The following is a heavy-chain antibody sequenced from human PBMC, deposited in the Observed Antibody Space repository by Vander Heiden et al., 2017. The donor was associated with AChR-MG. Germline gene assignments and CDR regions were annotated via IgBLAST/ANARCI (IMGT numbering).Heavy chain of an antibody. CDR1: GYTFTSSD. J-gene: IGHJ6*02. Sequence: QVQLVHSGAQVQKPGASVKVSCKASGYTFTSSDFNWVRQATGQGLEWMGWMNPNSGNTGYAQKFQGRVTMTRNTSISTAYMELSSLRSEDTAVYYCARASSGSYFVDYYYGMDVWGQGTTVTVSS. CDR3: ARASSGSYFVDYYYGMDV. CDR2: MNPNSGNT. D-gene: IGHD1-26*01. V-gene: IGHV1-8*01.